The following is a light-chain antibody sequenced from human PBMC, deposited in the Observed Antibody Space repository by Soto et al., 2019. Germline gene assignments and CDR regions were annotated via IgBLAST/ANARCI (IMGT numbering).Light chain of an antibody. J-gene: IGKJ5*01. CDR3: QQANTFPLP. Sequence: DIQMTQSPATLSGAVGDRVTITCRASQTISSWLAWYQQKPGKAPKLLIYAASSLQSGVPSRFSGSGSGTHFTLTISSLQPEDFATYYCQQANTFPLPFGQGTRLEIK. CDR2: AAS. V-gene: IGKV1-12*01. CDR1: QTISSW.